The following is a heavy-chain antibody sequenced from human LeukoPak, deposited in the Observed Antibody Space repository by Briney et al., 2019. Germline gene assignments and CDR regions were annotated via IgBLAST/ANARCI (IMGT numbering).Heavy chain of an antibody. CDR2: ISYSGTT. CDR1: GGSISGYY. V-gene: IGHV4-59*13. CDR3: ARDGVLAYGSGSYFAFDI. Sequence: SETLSLTCTVSGGSISGYYWTWIRQPPGKGLEWIAYISYSGTTNYNPSLKSRVTISLDTSKNQFSLKLTSVTPADTAVYYCARDGVLAYGSGSYFAFDIWGQGTMVTVSS. D-gene: IGHD3-10*01. J-gene: IGHJ3*02.